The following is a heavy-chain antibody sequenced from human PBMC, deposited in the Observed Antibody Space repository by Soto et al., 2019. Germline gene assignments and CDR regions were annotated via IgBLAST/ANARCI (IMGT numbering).Heavy chain of an antibody. CDR2: IYPGDSDT. Sequence: PGESLKISCKGSGYSFTSYWIGLVRQMPGKGLEWRGIIYPGDSDTRYSPSFQGQVTISADKSISTAYLQWSSLKASDTAMYYCARQGGYCSGGSCYGVEGYYYYGMDVWGQGTTVTVSS. D-gene: IGHD2-15*01. J-gene: IGHJ6*02. V-gene: IGHV5-51*01. CDR3: ARQGGYCSGGSCYGVEGYYYYGMDV. CDR1: GYSFTSYW.